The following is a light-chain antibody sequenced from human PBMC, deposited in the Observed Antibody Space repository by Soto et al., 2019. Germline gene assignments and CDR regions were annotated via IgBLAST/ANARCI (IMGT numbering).Light chain of an antibody. CDR3: LLSYSGALYV. CDR2: DTS. CDR1: TGAVTSGHY. Sequence: QAVVTQEPSLTVSPGGTVTLTCGSSTGAVTSGHYPYWFQQKPGQAPRTLIYDTSNKHSWTPARFSGALLGGKAALTLSGAQPEDEAEYYCLLSYSGALYVFGPGTKLTVL. V-gene: IGLV7-46*01. J-gene: IGLJ1*01.